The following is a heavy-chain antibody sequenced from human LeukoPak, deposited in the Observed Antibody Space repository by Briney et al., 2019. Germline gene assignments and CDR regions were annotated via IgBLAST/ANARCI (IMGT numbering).Heavy chain of an antibody. Sequence: GGSLRLSCAASGFTFSSYAMHWVCQAPGKGLEWVAVISYDGSNKYYADSVKGRFTISRDNSKNTLYLQMNSLRAEDTAVYYCARGGTYYDILTGYYEVDYWGQGTLVTVSS. D-gene: IGHD3-9*01. CDR1: GFTFSSYA. V-gene: IGHV3-30*04. CDR3: ARGGTYYDILTGYYEVDY. CDR2: ISYDGSNK. J-gene: IGHJ4*02.